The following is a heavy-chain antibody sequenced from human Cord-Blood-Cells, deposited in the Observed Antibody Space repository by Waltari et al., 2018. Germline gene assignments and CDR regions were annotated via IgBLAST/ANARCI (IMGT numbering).Heavy chain of an antibody. Sequence: QVQLQQWGAGLLKPSETLSLTCAVYGGSFSGYYWSWIRQPPGKGLEWIGEINHSGSTNYNPSLKSRVTISVDTSKNQFSLKLSSGTAADTAVYYCARAGRSAISFDYWGQGTLVTVSS. J-gene: IGHJ4*02. CDR1: GGSFSGYY. CDR2: INHSGST. D-gene: IGHD2-2*02. CDR3: ARAGRSAISFDY. V-gene: IGHV4-34*01.